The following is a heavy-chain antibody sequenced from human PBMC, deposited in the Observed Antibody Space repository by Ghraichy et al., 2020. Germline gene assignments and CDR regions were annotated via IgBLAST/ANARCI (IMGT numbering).Heavy chain of an antibody. CDR2: IYHSGST. CDR3: ARVKWNSSSWYRPVDYYYCMDV. Sequence: SETLSLTCAVSGGSISSGGYSWSWIRQPPGKGLEWIGYIYHSGSTYYNPSLKSRVTISVDRSKNQFSLKLSSVTAADTAVYYCARVKWNSSSWYRPVDYYYCMDVCCQGTTVTVSS. V-gene: IGHV4-30-2*01. D-gene: IGHD6-13*01. CDR1: GGSISSGGYS. J-gene: IGHJ6*02.